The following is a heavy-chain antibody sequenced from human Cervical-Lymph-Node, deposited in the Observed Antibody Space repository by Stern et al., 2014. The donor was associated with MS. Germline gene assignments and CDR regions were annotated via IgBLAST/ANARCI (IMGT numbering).Heavy chain of an antibody. D-gene: IGHD4-23*01. CDR1: GFTFSDYY. Sequence: VQLVESGGGLVKPGESLRLSCEASGFTFSDYYMSWIRQAPGKGLEWVSYIDNSGTNIHHTDSVKGRFTISRDNAKNSLYLQMNSLRAEDTAVYYCARDRSDTYGGNSYDFWGQGTLVTVSS. V-gene: IGHV3-11*01. CDR2: IDNSGTNI. J-gene: IGHJ4*02. CDR3: ARDRSDTYGGNSYDF.